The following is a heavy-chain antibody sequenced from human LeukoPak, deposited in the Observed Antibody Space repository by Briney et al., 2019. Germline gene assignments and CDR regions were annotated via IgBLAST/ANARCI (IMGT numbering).Heavy chain of an antibody. D-gene: IGHD5-18*01. Sequence: GGSLRLSCAASGFTFSNAWMSWVRQAPGKGLEWVGRIKSKTDGGTTDYAAPVKGRFTISRDDSKNTLYLQMNSLRAEDTAVYYCAKGKRIQLWLRGDFDYWGQGTLVTVSS. V-gene: IGHV3-15*01. CDR3: AKGKRIQLWLRGDFDY. J-gene: IGHJ4*02. CDR2: IKSKTDGGTT. CDR1: GFTFSNAW.